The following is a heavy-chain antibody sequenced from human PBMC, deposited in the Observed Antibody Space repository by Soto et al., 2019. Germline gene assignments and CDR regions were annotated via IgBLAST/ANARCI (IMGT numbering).Heavy chain of an antibody. CDR3: ARGPFGVPKNWFDP. D-gene: IGHD3-3*01. CDR2: IIPIFGTA. Sequence: SVKVSCKASGGTFSSYAISWVRQAPGQGLEWMGGIIPIFGTANYAQKFQGRVTITADKSTSTAYMELSSLRSEDTAVYYCARGPFGVPKNWFDPWGQGTLVTVSS. J-gene: IGHJ5*02. CDR1: GGTFSSYA. V-gene: IGHV1-69*06.